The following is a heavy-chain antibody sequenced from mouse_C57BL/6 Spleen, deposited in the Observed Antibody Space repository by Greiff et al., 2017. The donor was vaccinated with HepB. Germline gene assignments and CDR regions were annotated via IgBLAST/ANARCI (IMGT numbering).Heavy chain of an antibody. Sequence: EVQLKESGAELVRPGASVKLSCTASGFNIKDDYMHWVKQRPEQGLEWIGWIDPENGDTEYASKFQGKATITADTSSNTAYLQLSSLTSEDAAVYYCTVLYYGSYGTFDYWGQGTTLTVSS. V-gene: IGHV14-4*01. J-gene: IGHJ2*01. CDR1: GFNIKDDY. CDR2: IDPENGDT. D-gene: IGHD2-1*01. CDR3: TVLYYGSYGTFDY.